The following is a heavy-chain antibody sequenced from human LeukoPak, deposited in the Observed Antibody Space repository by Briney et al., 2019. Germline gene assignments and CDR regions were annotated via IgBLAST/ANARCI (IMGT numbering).Heavy chain of an antibody. CDR2: IIAYNGNT. Sequence: ASVKVSCKASGYTFTSYGISWVRQAPGQGLEWMGWIIAYNGNTNYAQKLQGRVTMTTDTSTSTAYMELRSLRSDDTAVYYCASGDDYGDYFPSFDYWGQGTLVTVSS. CDR3: ASGDDYGDYFPSFDY. J-gene: IGHJ4*02. CDR1: GYTFTSYG. D-gene: IGHD4-17*01. V-gene: IGHV1-18*01.